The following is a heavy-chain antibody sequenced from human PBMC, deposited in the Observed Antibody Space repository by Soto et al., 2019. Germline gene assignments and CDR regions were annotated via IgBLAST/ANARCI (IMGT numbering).Heavy chain of an antibody. CDR2: ISGSGGST. D-gene: IGHD3-3*01. J-gene: IGHJ4*02. CDR3: AKVGNWRFLEWLSDPYDY. V-gene: IGHV3-23*01. Sequence: EVQLLESGGGLVQPGGSLRLSCAASGFTFSSYAMSWVRQAPGKGLEWVSAISGSGGSTYYADSVKGRFTISRDNSKNTLYLQMNSLRAEDTAVYYCAKVGNWRFLEWLSDPYDYWGQGTLVTVSS. CDR1: GFTFSSYA.